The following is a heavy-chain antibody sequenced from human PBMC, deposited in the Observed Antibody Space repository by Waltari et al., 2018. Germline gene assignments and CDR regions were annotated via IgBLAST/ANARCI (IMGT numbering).Heavy chain of an antibody. V-gene: IGHV4-38-2*01. CDR1: GYFINSGYY. D-gene: IGHD2-2*03. Sequence: QVQLQESGPGLVKPSEILSLTCAVSGYFINSGYYCGWIRQSPGKGLEWIATIYHAGDTFYNPSLKSRVTISMDTSKNQFSLKLNSVTAADTAVYFCSRQVLGYCTSAACRRLESWGQGTLVTVSS. J-gene: IGHJ4*02. CDR2: IYHAGDT. CDR3: SRQVLGYCTSAACRRLES.